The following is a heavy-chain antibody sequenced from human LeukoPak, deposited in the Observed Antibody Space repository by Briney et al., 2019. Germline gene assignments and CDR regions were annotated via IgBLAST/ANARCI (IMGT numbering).Heavy chain of an antibody. J-gene: IGHJ4*02. CDR1: GDSVSSDSYY. D-gene: IGHD3-22*01. Sequence: SETLSLTCTVSGDSVSSDSYYWSWIRQPPGKGLEWIAYIYYSGTTKYNPSLKSRVTIAVDTSKNHFSLKLSSVTAADTAVYYCARDSRGYYDSSGYFDYWGQGTLVTVSS. V-gene: IGHV4-61*03. CDR2: IYYSGTT. CDR3: ARDSRGYYDSSGYFDY.